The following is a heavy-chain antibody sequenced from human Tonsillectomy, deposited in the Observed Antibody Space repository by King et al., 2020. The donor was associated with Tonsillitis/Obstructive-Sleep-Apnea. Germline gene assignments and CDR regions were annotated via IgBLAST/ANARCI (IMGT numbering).Heavy chain of an antibody. J-gene: IGHJ5*02. Sequence: KSRVTISVDTSKNQFSLKLSSVTAADTAVYYCARVGIRLPRGCDPWGQGTLV. D-gene: IGHD3-3*01. CDR3: ARVGIRLPRGCDP. V-gene: IGHV4-31*02.